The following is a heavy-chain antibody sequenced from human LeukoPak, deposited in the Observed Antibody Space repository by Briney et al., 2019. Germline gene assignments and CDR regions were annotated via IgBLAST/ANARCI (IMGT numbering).Heavy chain of an antibody. D-gene: IGHD5-18*01. J-gene: IGHJ4*02. CDR1: GGTFSSYA. Sequence: GASVKVSCKASGGTFSSYAISRVRQAPGQGLEWMGRIIPILGIANYAQRFQGRVTITADKSTSTAYMELSSLRSEDTAVYYCARDFVDTAMVNYFDYWGQGTLVTVSS. CDR2: IIPILGIA. CDR3: ARDFVDTAMVNYFDY. V-gene: IGHV1-69*04.